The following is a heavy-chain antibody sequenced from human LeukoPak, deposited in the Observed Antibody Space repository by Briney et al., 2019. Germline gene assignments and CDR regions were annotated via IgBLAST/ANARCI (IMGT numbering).Heavy chain of an antibody. CDR1: GFTFSTFA. J-gene: IGHJ5*02. CDR2: IFPSGGEI. V-gene: IGHV3-23*01. D-gene: IGHD3-22*01. CDR3: ANHNYYDSSGYYYWWFDP. Sequence: GGSLRLSCAASGFTFSTFAMIWVRQPPGKGLEWVSSIFPSGGEIHYADSVRGRFTISRDNSKNTLYLQMNSLRAEDTAVYYCANHNYYDSSGYYYWWFDPWGQGTLVTVSS.